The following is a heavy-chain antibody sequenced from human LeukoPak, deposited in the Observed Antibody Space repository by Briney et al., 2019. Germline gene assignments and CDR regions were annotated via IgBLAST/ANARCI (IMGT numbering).Heavy chain of an antibody. V-gene: IGHV3-23*01. D-gene: IGHD2-2*01. CDR3: ASLIVVVPAAPDY. J-gene: IGHJ4*02. CDR2: ISGSGGST. CDR1: GFTFSSYA. Sequence: GGSLRLSCAASGFTFSSYAMSWVRQAPGKGLEWVSAISGSGGSTYYADSVKGRFTISRDNSKNTLYLQMNSLGAEDTAVYYCASLIVVVPAAPDYWGQGTLVTVSS.